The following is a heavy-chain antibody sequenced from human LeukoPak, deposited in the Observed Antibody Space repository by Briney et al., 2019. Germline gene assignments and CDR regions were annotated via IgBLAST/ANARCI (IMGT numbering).Heavy chain of an antibody. Sequence: GGSLRLSCAASGFTFSSYSMNWVRQAPGKGLEWVSYISSSSSTIYYADSVKGRFTISRDNAKNSLYLQMNSLRAEATAVYYCARVGVVVVAATPSHFDYWGQGTLVTVSS. CDR2: ISSSSSTI. CDR3: ARVGVVVVAATPSHFDY. J-gene: IGHJ4*02. V-gene: IGHV3-48*04. D-gene: IGHD2-15*01. CDR1: GFTFSSYS.